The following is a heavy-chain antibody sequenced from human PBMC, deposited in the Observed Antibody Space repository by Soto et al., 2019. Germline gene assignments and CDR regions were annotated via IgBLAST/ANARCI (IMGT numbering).Heavy chain of an antibody. Sequence: GESLKISCKASGYSFSFYWIGWVRQMPGKGLEWMAIMYPDDSDIRYSPSFEAHVTISADKSTSTAFLQWSSLKASDTAMYYCALALVYSFKNSNYYRDVFDFWAQGTQVPVS. J-gene: IGHJ3*01. CDR2: MYPDDSDI. V-gene: IGHV5-51*01. D-gene: IGHD3-22*01. CDR1: GYSFSFYW. CDR3: ALALVYSFKNSNYYRDVFDF.